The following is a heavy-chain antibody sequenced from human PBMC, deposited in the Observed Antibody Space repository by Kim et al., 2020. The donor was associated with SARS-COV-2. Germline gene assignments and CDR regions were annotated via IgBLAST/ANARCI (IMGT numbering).Heavy chain of an antibody. CDR2: INHSGST. Sequence: SETLSLTCAVYGGSFSGYYWSWIRQPPGKGLEWIGEINHSGSTNYNPSLKSRVTISVDTSKNQFSLKLSSVTAADTAVYYCARGPSSRTMVRGVIITSYYYYGMDVWGQGTTVTVSS. V-gene: IGHV4-34*01. CDR3: ARGPSSRTMVRGVIITSYYYYGMDV. J-gene: IGHJ6*02. CDR1: GGSFSGYY. D-gene: IGHD3-10*01.